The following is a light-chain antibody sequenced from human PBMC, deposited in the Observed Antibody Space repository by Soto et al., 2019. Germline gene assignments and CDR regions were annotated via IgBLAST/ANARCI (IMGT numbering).Light chain of an antibody. V-gene: IGKV1-5*01. CDR2: DAF. CDR1: QSASSW. CDR3: QQYNTWPQT. J-gene: IGKJ1*01. Sequence: RMSLSPSTLSASVGDAVTITCLASQSASSWLAWYQQKPGKAPKLLIFDAFNMDSGVPSRFSGSGSGTEFTLTISSLQPDDFTIYYCQQYNTWPQTFGQGTKLDI.